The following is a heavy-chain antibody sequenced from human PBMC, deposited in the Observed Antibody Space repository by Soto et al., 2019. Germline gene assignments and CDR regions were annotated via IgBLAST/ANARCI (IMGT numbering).Heavy chain of an antibody. Sequence: EVQLLESGGGLVQPGGSLRLSCAASGFTFVNYAMNWVRQAPGKGLEWVATLSGSGTSTYYADSVKGRFTISRDNSRNQLYLQMNSLRAEDTAVYYCAKGTSNGGWFNPFDYWGQGTLVTVSS. V-gene: IGHV3-23*01. CDR2: LSGSGTST. CDR1: GFTFVNYA. D-gene: IGHD6-19*01. CDR3: AKGTSNGGWFNPFDY. J-gene: IGHJ4*02.